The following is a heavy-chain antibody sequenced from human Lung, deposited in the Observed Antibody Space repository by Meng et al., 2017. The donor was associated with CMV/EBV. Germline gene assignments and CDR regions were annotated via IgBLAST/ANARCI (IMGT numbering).Heavy chain of an antibody. J-gene: IGHJ4*02. Sequence: LXXAASGFTFSSYAMHWVRQAPGKGLEWVAVISYDGSNKYYADSVKGRFTISRDNSKNTLYLQMNSLRAEDTAVYYCARDLSYYDSSGYRFDYWGQGXLVTVSS. CDR1: GFTFSSYA. CDR2: ISYDGSNK. CDR3: ARDLSYYDSSGYRFDY. V-gene: IGHV3-30*04. D-gene: IGHD3-22*01.